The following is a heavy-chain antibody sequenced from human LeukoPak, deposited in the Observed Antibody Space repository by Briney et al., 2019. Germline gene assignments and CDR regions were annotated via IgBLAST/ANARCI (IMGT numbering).Heavy chain of an antibody. CDR1: GGSISSSSYY. V-gene: IGHV4-39*07. J-gene: IGHJ5*02. D-gene: IGHD2-15*01. CDR2: IYHSGST. CDR3: ARDLIVVVVAATSDGWFDP. Sequence: SETLSLTCTVSGGSISSSSYYWGWIRQPPGKGLEWIGSIYHSGSTYYNPSLKSRVTISVDTSKNQFSLRLSSVTAADTAVYYCARDLIVVVVAATSDGWFDPWGQGTLVTVSS.